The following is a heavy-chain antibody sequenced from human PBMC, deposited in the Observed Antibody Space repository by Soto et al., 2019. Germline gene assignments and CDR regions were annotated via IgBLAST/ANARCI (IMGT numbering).Heavy chain of an antibody. CDR3: TKQFTGWSYYFAY. V-gene: IGHV3-30-3*02. Sequence: QVQLVESGGGVVQPGRSLRLSCAASGFTFSTHAMHWVHQAPGKGLEWVAVISYEGSTKYYADSVKGRFTISRDNSKNTLSLQMNSLRAEDTAVYYCTKQFTGWSYYFAYWGQGTLVTVSS. D-gene: IGHD6-19*01. J-gene: IGHJ4*02. CDR2: ISYEGSTK. CDR1: GFTFSTHA.